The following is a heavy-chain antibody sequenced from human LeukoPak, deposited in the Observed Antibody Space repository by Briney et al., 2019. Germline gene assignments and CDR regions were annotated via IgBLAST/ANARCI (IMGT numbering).Heavy chain of an antibody. CDR2: IYDSGST. Sequence: PSETLSLTCTVSGGSINSYYWSWIRQPPGKGLEWIGYIYDSGSTNYIPSLKSRVTILIDTSKKQFSLKLSSVTAADTAVYYCARHPTRSGLFDSWGQGTLVTVSS. V-gene: IGHV4-59*08. J-gene: IGHJ4*02. CDR1: GGSINSYY. D-gene: IGHD3-22*01. CDR3: ARHPTRSGLFDS.